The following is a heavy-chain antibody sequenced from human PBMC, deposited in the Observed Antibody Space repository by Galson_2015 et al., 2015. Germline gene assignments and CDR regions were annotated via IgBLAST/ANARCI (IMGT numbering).Heavy chain of an antibody. D-gene: IGHD3-10*01. V-gene: IGHV3-23*01. CDR2: ISGGGGST. J-gene: IGHJ2*01. Sequence: SLRLSCAASGFTFSNYWMSWVRQAPGKGLEWVSVISGGGGSTYYADSVKGRFTISRDNSKNTLYLQMNSLRAEDTAVYYCAKDVRYYGSGIDYWGRGTLVTVSS. CDR1: GFTFSNYW. CDR3: AKDVRYYGSGIDY.